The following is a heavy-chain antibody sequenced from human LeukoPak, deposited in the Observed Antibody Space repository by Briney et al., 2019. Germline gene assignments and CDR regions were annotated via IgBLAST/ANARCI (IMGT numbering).Heavy chain of an antibody. D-gene: IGHD6-6*01. Sequence: ASVKVSCKASGYTFTGYYMHWVRQAPGQGLEWMGRINPSSGGTNYAQKFQGRVTMTRDTSISTAYMELSRLRSDDTAVYYCARVGFRPADFDYWGQGTLVTVSS. CDR1: GYTFTGYY. J-gene: IGHJ4*02. CDR3: ARVGFRPADFDY. V-gene: IGHV1-2*06. CDR2: INPSSGGT.